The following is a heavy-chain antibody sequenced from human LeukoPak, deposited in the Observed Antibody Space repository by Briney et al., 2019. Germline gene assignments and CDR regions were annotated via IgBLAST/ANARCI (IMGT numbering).Heavy chain of an antibody. CDR2: ISSSSSTI. V-gene: IGHV3-48*01. Sequence: SGGSLRLSCAASGFTFSSYSMNWVRQAPGKGLEWVSYISSSSSTIYYADSVKGRFTISRDNAKNSLYLQMNSLRAEDTAVYYRARGLMPYYYYYMDVWGKGTTVTVSS. CDR3: ARGLMPYYYYYMDV. D-gene: IGHD2-2*01. CDR1: GFTFSSYS. J-gene: IGHJ6*03.